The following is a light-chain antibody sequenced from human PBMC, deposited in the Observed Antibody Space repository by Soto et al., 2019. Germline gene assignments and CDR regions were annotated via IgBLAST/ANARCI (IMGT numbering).Light chain of an antibody. CDR2: GAS. V-gene: IGKV3-20*01. Sequence: EIVLTQSPGTLSLSPGERATLSCRASQSVSSSYLAWYQLKPGQAPRLLIYGASSRATGIPDRFSGSGSGTDLTLTISRLEPEDFAGYYCQQYGSSPYTFGKGTQLEIK. CDR1: QSVSSSY. CDR3: QQYGSSPYT. J-gene: IGKJ2*01.